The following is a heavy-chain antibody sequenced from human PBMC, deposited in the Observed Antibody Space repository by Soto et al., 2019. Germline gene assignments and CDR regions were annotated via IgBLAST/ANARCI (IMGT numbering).Heavy chain of an antibody. CDR1: GYTFTSYY. D-gene: IGHD3-9*01. J-gene: IGHJ4*02. CDR3: ARDTGYDILTGYYTPLFDY. CDR2: INPSGGST. Sequence: ASVKVSCKVSGYTFTSYYMHWVRQAPGQGLEWMGIINPSGGSTSYAQKFQGRVTMTRDTSTSTVYMELSSLRSEDTAVYYCARDTGYDILTGYYTPLFDYWGQGTLVTVSS. V-gene: IGHV1-46*01.